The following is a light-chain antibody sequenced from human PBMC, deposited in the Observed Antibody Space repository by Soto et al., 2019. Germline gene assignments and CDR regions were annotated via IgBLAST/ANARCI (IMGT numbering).Light chain of an antibody. CDR1: SSNIGSNY. J-gene: IGLJ3*02. CDR3: AAWDDSLSGVG. V-gene: IGLV1-47*01. Sequence: QAVVTQPPSASGTPGQRVTISCSGSSSNIGSNYVYWYQQLPGTAPKLLIYRNDQRPSGVPDRFSGSKSGTSASLAISGLRSDDEADYYCAAWDDSLSGVGFGGGTKLTVL. CDR2: RND.